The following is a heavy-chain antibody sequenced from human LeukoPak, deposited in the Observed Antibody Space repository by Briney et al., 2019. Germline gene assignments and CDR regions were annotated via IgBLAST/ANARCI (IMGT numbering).Heavy chain of an antibody. CDR1: GFTVSSNY. CDR2: IYSGGST. D-gene: IGHD2-2*01. Sequence: GGSLRLSCAASGFTVSSNYMSWVRQAPGKGLEWVSVIYSGGSTYYADSVKGRFTISRDNSKNTLYLQMNSLRAEDTAVYYCARYCSSTSPRYYYYMDVWGKGTTVTVSS. J-gene: IGHJ6*03. V-gene: IGHV3-53*01. CDR3: ARYCSSTSPRYYYYMDV.